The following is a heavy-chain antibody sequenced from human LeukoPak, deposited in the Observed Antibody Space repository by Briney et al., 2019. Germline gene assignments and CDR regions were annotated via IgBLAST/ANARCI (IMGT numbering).Heavy chain of an antibody. Sequence: SETLSLTCTVSGGSIRSYQWSWVRQPPGKGLEWIGHINTSGRTNYNPSLKSRLTFSVDTSRDQFSLKLSSVTAADTAVYYCARLGGLECSSTSCYPPLYYYYYYMDVWGKGTTVTVSS. D-gene: IGHD2-2*01. CDR3: ARLGGLECSSTSCYPPLYYYYYYMDV. CDR2: INTSGRT. CDR1: GGSIRSYQ. J-gene: IGHJ6*03. V-gene: IGHV4-4*09.